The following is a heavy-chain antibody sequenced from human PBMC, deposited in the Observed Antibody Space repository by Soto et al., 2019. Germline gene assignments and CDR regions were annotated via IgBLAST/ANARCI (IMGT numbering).Heavy chain of an antibody. D-gene: IGHD3-9*01. CDR1: GYTLTSYY. V-gene: IGHV1-46*01. CDR3: ARGDYDVLTGHYPHDY. Sequence: ASVKVSCKASGYTLTSYYMHWVRRAPGQGLAWMGIINPSGGSTSYAQNYQGRITMTRDTSTTTVYMELSSLRSEDTAVYFCARGDYDVLTGHYPHDYWGQGTLVTVSS. CDR2: INPSGGST. J-gene: IGHJ4*02.